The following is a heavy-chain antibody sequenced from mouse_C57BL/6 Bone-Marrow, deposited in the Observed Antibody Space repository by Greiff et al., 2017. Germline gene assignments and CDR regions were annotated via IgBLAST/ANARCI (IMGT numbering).Heavy chain of an antibody. CDR1: GYTFTSYG. D-gene: IGHD3-2*01. J-gene: IGHJ3*01. V-gene: IGHV1-81*01. CDR3: ARSGTTARATLFAY. CDR2: IYPRSGNT. Sequence: VKLMEPGAELARPGASVKLSCKASGYTFTSYGISWVKQRPGQGLEWIGEIYPRSGNTYYNEKFKGKATLTADKSSSTAYMELRSLTSEDSAVYFCARSGTTARATLFAYWGQGTLVTVSA.